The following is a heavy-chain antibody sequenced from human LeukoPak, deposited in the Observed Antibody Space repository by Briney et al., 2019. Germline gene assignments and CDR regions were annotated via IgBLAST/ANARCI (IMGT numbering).Heavy chain of an antibody. CDR3: ARDIKWLWQYYFDY. J-gene: IGHJ4*02. CDR2: IYYSGST. Sequence: SETLSLTCTVSGGSISSSSYYWGWIRQPPGKGLEWIGSIYYSGSTYYNPSLKSRVTISVDTSKNQFSLKLSSVTAADTAVYYCARDIKWLWQYYFDYWGQGTLVTVSS. V-gene: IGHV4-39*07. D-gene: IGHD5-12*01. CDR1: GGSISSSSYY.